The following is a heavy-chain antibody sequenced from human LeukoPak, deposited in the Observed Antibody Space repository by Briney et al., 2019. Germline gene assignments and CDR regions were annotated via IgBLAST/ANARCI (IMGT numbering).Heavy chain of an antibody. Sequence: ASVKVSCKASGYTFTGYYMHWVRQAPGQGLEWMGWINPNSGGTNYAQKFQGRVTMTRDTSISTAYMELSRLRSDDTAVYYCARGCPVDYYDSSGPLGYWGQGTMVTVSS. V-gene: IGHV1-2*02. CDR1: GYTFTGYY. CDR2: INPNSGGT. D-gene: IGHD3-22*01. J-gene: IGHJ3*01. CDR3: ARGCPVDYYDSSGPLGY.